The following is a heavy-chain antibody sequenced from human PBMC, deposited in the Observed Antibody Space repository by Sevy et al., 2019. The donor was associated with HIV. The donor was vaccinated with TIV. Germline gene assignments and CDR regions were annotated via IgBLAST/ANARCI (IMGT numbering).Heavy chain of an antibody. Sequence: GGSLRLSCAASGFTFSSYWMTWVRQAPGKGLEWVANIKQDMSEKYYADSVKGRFTTSRDNARNSLDLQMESLRAEDTAVYYCARAQQVTMLVVIGGLYFDFWGQGTLVTVSS. CDR2: IKQDMSEK. D-gene: IGHD3-22*01. CDR3: ARAQQVTMLVVIGGLYFDF. V-gene: IGHV3-7*01. J-gene: IGHJ4*02. CDR1: GFTFSSYW.